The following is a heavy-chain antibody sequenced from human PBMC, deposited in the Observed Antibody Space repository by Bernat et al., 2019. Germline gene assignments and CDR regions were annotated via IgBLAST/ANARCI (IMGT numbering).Heavy chain of an antibody. Sequence: EVQLVESGGGLVQPGGSLRLSCAASGFTFNSYWMSWVRQAPGKGLEWVANIKEDGSEKYYVESVKGRFTISRDNAKNSLYLQVNSLRAEDAAVYYCARVRNVDIVAMRGYFDNWGQGTLVTVSS. V-gene: IGHV3-7*01. CDR3: ARVRNVDIVAMRGYFDN. CDR1: GFTFNSYW. D-gene: IGHD5-12*01. CDR2: IKEDGSEK. J-gene: IGHJ4*02.